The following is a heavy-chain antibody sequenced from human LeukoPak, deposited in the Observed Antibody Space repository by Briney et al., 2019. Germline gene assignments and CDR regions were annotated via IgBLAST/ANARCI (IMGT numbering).Heavy chain of an antibody. CDR2: ISGSGGST. J-gene: IGHJ4*02. D-gene: IGHD3-22*01. Sequence: GGSLRLSCAASGFTFSSYAMSWVRQAPGKGLEWVSAISGSGGSTYYADSVKGRFTISRDNSKNTLYLQMNSLRAEDTAVYYCAKLTNYYDSSGSRDYWGQGTLVTVSS. CDR3: AKLTNYYDSSGSRDY. CDR1: GFTFSSYA. V-gene: IGHV3-23*01.